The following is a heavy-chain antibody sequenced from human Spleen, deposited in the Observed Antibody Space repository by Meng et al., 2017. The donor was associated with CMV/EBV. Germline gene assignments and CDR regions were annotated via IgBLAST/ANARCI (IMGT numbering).Heavy chain of an antibody. CDR1: DFTFNIYL. Sequence: GESLKISCTASDFTFNIYLMHWVRQAPGKGLEWVSSITVNGDYMYYADSLKGRLTISRDNANNTLFLQMNSLRAEDTAVYYCVRGAFCNGCSGYFDSWGQGTLVTVSS. D-gene: IGHD3-10*02. V-gene: IGHV3-21*01. CDR3: VRGAFCNGCSGYFDS. CDR2: ITVNGDYM. J-gene: IGHJ4*02.